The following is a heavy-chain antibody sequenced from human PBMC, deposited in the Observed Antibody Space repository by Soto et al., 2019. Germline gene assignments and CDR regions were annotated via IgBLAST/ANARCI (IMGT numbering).Heavy chain of an antibody. J-gene: IGHJ6*02. Sequence: ASVKVSCKASGYDFTAYDINWVRQASGQGLEWMGWMNPNNGATGSARTFKGRVSMTRNTATGTAYLELTSLRSDDTAVYYCGRGPSPRAPAGGTPYYFAIDVWGQGTTVTVSS. V-gene: IGHV1-8*02. CDR3: GRGPSPRAPAGGTPYYFAIDV. CDR1: GYDFTAYD. D-gene: IGHD2-15*01. CDR2: MNPNNGAT.